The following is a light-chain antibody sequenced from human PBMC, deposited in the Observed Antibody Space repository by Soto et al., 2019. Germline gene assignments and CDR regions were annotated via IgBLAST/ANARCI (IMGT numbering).Light chain of an antibody. CDR3: SSYTSSSTLLV. V-gene: IGLV1-40*01. J-gene: IGLJ1*01. CDR2: GNN. CDR1: SSNIGAGYD. Sequence: QSVLTQPPSVSGAPGQRVTISCSGGSSNIGAGYDVHWYQQLPQTAPKLLIYGNNIRPSGVPDRFSGSKSGNTASLTISGLQAEDEADYYCSSYTSSSTLLVFGTGTKVTVL.